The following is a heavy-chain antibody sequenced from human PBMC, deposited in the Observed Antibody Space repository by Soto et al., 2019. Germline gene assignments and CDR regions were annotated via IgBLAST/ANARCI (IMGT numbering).Heavy chain of an antibody. CDR1: GFTFTSYA. J-gene: IGHJ4*02. V-gene: IGHV3-23*01. D-gene: IGHD3-16*02. Sequence: GGSLRLSYAASGFTFTSYAMSWCRQAPGKGLEWVSAISGSGGSTYYADSVKGRFTISRDNSKNTLYLQMNSLRAEDTAVYYCAKDIHLGELSLYPADYWGQGT. CDR2: ISGSGGST. CDR3: AKDIHLGELSLYPADY.